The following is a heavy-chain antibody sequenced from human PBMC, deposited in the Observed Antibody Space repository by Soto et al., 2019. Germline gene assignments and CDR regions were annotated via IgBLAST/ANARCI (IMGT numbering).Heavy chain of an antibody. Sequence: EENLVESGGGLVQPGGSLRLSCAASGFTFSIYTMNWVRQAPGKGLEWVAYINSGSGTKNYADSVKGRFTISRDDAKKSLFLQMSSLSDEDTAVYYCARDIIVLSRTGMDVWGQGTTVTVSS. CDR2: INSGSGTK. CDR3: ARDIIVLSRTGMDV. V-gene: IGHV3-48*02. J-gene: IGHJ6*02. CDR1: GFTFSIYT. D-gene: IGHD3-22*01.